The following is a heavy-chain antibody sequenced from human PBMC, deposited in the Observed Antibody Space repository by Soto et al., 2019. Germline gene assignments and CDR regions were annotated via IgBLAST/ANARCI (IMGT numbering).Heavy chain of an antibody. J-gene: IGHJ6*02. D-gene: IGHD2-8*01. CDR3: ARGDSTDCSNGVCSFFYNHDMDV. Sequence: GASVKVSCKASGYSFTDYHIHWVRQAPGQGLEWLGRINPNSGGTSTAQKFQGWVTMTADTSISTASMELTRLTSDDTAMYYCARGDSTDCSNGVCSFFYNHDMDVWGQGTTVTVSS. CDR2: INPNSGGT. V-gene: IGHV1-2*04. CDR1: GYSFTDYH.